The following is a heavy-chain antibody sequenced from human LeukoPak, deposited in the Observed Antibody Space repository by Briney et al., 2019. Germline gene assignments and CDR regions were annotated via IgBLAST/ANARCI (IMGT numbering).Heavy chain of an antibody. Sequence: SETLSLTCTVSGGSVRRDSYYWSWIRQSPGKGLEWIVYIYYSGSTSYNPSLKSRVTMSVDTSKNQVSLKLSSVTAADTAVYYCATRPSGSDRFLPYFDYWGQGALVTVSS. CDR2: IYYSGST. D-gene: IGHD1-1*01. V-gene: IGHV4-61*01. J-gene: IGHJ4*02. CDR3: ATRPSGSDRFLPYFDY. CDR1: GGSVRRDSYY.